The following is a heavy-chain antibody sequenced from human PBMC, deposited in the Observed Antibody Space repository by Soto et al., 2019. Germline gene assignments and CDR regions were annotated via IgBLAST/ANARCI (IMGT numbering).Heavy chain of an antibody. V-gene: IGHV3-33*07. CDR2: IWYDGSNK. CDR3: ARDRIAVAFYYYYYGMDV. J-gene: IGHJ6*02. D-gene: IGHD6-19*01. CDR1: GFSFSSYA. Sequence: PGGSLRLSCTASGFSFSSYAMYWFRQPPGKGLEWVAVIWYDGSNKYYADSVKGRFTISRDNSKNTLYLQMNSLRAEDTAVYYCARDRIAVAFYYYYYGMDVWGQGTTVTVSS.